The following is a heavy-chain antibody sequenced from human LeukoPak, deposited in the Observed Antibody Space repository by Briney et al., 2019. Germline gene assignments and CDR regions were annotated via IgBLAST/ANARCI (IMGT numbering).Heavy chain of an antibody. J-gene: IGHJ4*02. CDR1: GFTFSSYG. Sequence: GSLRLSCAASGFTFSSYGMHWVRQAPGRGLEWVSIIWYDGSSKYYADSVKGRFTVSRDNSQNTLYLQMNSLRAEDTAVYYCARDAGLYSSTWFSDYWGQGTLVTVSS. CDR2: IWYDGSSK. CDR3: ARDAGLYSSTWFSDY. V-gene: IGHV3-33*01. D-gene: IGHD6-13*01.